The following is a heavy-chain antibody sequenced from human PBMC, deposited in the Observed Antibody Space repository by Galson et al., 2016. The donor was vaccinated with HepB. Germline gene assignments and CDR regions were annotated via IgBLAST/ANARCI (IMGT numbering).Heavy chain of an antibody. V-gene: IGHV3-64D*09. CDR2: ISINGGIT. CDR3: VKGDY. Sequence: SLRLSCAASGFTFSNYAMHWVRQAPGKGLEYVSAISINGGITYYADSVKGRFTISRDNSKNTVYLRMSSLRTEDTAVYYCVKGDYWGQGTLVTVSS. CDR1: GFTFSNYA. J-gene: IGHJ4*02.